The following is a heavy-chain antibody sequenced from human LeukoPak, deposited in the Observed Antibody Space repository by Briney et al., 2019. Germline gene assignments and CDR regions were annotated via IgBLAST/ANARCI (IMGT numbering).Heavy chain of an antibody. J-gene: IGHJ4*02. CDR2: IYYSGST. Sequence: LEWIGYIYYSGSTNYNPSLKSRVTISVDTSKNQFSLKLSSVTAADTAVYYCARDSEMATVNWGQGTLVTVSS. CDR3: ARDSEMATVN. D-gene: IGHD5-24*01. V-gene: IGHV4-59*01.